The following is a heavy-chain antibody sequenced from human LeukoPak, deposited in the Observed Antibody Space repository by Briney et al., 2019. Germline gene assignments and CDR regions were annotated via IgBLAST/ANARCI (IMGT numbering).Heavy chain of an antibody. CDR3: ARDRGDIVVVPAATVTWWFDP. Sequence: ASVKVSCKASGYTFTSYYMHWVRQAPGQGLEWMGIINPSGGSTSYAQKFQGRVTMTRDTSTSTVYMELSSLRSEDTAVYYCARDRGDIVVVPAATVTWWFDPWGQGTLVTVSS. D-gene: IGHD2-2*01. V-gene: IGHV1-46*01. CDR1: GYTFTSYY. J-gene: IGHJ5*02. CDR2: INPSGGST.